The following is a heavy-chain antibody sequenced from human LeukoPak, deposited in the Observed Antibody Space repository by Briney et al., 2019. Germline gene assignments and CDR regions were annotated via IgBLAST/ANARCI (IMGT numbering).Heavy chain of an antibody. Sequence: SETLSLTCAVSGYSISSGYYWGWIRQPPGKGLEWIGSIYHSGSTYYNPSLKSRVTISVDTSKNQFSLKLSSVTAADTAVYYCARELGENYYDSSGYYYVDYWGQGTLVTVSS. V-gene: IGHV4-38-2*02. D-gene: IGHD3-22*01. CDR2: IYHSGST. CDR1: GYSISSGYY. CDR3: ARELGENYYDSSGYYYVDY. J-gene: IGHJ4*02.